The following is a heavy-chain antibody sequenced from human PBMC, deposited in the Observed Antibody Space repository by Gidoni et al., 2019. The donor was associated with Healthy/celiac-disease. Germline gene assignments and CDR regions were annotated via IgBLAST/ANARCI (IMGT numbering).Heavy chain of an antibody. CDR3: ARDSSIVTGYYYYYMDV. D-gene: IGHD6-13*01. Sequence: EVQLVESGGGLVQPGGSLRLSCAASGFTFSSYSMNWVLQAPGKGLEWVSYISSSSSTIYYADSVKCRFTISRDNAKNSLYLQMNSLRDEDTAVYYCARDSSIVTGYYYYYMDVWGKGTTVTVSS. V-gene: IGHV3-48*02. CDR1: GFTFSSYS. J-gene: IGHJ6*03. CDR2: ISSSSSTI.